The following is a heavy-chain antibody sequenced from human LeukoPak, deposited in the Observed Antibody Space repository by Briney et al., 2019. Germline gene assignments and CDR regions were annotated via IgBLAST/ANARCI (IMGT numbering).Heavy chain of an antibody. V-gene: IGHV1-18*01. CDR3: APVLRFLEWSAT. D-gene: IGHD3-3*01. Sequence: ASVKVSCKASGYTFTSYGISWVRQAPGQGLEWMGWISAYNGNTNYAQKLQGRVTMTRDTSISTAYMELSRLTSDDTAVYYCAPVLRFLEWSATGGQGTLVTVSS. CDR2: ISAYNGNT. J-gene: IGHJ4*02. CDR1: GYTFTSYG.